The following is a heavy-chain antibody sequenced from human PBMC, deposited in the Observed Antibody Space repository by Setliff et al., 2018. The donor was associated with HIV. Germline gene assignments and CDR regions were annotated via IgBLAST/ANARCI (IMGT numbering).Heavy chain of an antibody. J-gene: IGHJ4*02. D-gene: IGHD2-15*01. V-gene: IGHV4-59*03. CDR2: VYNSGTT. Sequence: SETLSLTCSVSGDSIGRYYWSWIRQSPARGLEWIGYVYNSGTTNFNPSLKSRVTMSLDTSRSQLSLNLRSVTAADTGVYYCARVALLNDHILTAPEYVDIWGQGTQVTVSS. CDR3: ARVALLNDHILTAPEYVDI. CDR1: GDSIGRYY.